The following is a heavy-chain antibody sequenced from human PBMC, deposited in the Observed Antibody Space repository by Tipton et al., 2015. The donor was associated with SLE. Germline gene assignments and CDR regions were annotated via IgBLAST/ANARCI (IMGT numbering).Heavy chain of an antibody. V-gene: IGHV4-39*07. CDR1: GDTIDGNTYF. J-gene: IGHJ4*02. CDR2: ISYSGAT. Sequence: TLSLTCTVSGDTIDGNTYFWDWIRQPPGKGLMLIGSISYSGATSYSPSLKSRVTISVDTSKNQFSLSLISVTAADTAVYYCARLTPWGYDYWGPGMLVTVSS. CDR3: ARLTPWGYDY. D-gene: IGHD7-27*01.